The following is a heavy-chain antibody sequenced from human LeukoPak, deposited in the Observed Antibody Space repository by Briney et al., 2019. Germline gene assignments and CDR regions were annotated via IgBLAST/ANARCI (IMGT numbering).Heavy chain of an antibody. D-gene: IGHD2-2*02. CDR3: ANDIPDCSSTSCYSDY. Sequence: GGSLRHSCAASGLTFSSYGMSWVRQAPGKGLEWVSAISGSGGSTYYADSVKGRFTISRDNSKNTLYLQMNSLRAEDTAVYYCANDIPDCSSTSCYSDYWGQGTLVTVSS. J-gene: IGHJ4*02. CDR1: GLTFSSYG. CDR2: ISGSGGST. V-gene: IGHV3-23*01.